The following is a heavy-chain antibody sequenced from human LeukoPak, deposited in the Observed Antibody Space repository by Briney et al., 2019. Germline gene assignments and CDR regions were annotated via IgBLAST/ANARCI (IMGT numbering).Heavy chain of an antibody. V-gene: IGHV3-23*01. CDR2: ISGGGGST. CDR3: AKDRDTLTGYYIGGYFNY. D-gene: IGHD3-9*01. J-gene: IGHJ4*02. Sequence: GGSLRLSCAASGFTFSNYAMSWVRQAPGKGLEWVSAISGGGGSTYYADSVKGRFTISRDNSKNTLYLQMNSLRAEDTAVYYCAKDRDTLTGYYIGGYFNYWGQGTLVTVSS. CDR1: GFTFSNYA.